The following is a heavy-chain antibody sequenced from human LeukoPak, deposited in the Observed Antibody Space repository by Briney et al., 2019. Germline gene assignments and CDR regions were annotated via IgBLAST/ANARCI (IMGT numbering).Heavy chain of an antibody. CDR1: GYSISSGYY. J-gene: IGHJ4*02. Sequence: PSETLSLTCTVSGYSISSGYYWGWIRQPPGKGLEWIGSIYHSGSTYYNPSLRSRVTISVDTSKNQFSLKLSSVTAANTAVYYCARDPIVASSSFDYWGQGTLVTVSS. CDR3: ARDPIVASSSFDY. D-gene: IGHD5-12*01. V-gene: IGHV4-38-2*02. CDR2: IYHSGST.